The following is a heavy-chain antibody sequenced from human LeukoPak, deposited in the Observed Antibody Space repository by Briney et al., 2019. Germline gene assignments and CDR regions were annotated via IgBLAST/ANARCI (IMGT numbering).Heavy chain of an antibody. D-gene: IGHD3-22*01. CDR3: ARDRPVYYDSSGPFDY. V-gene: IGHV1-69*01. CDR1: GGTFSSYA. CDR2: IIPILGTA. J-gene: IGHJ4*02. Sequence: SVKVSCKASGGTFSSYAISWVRQAPGQGLEWMGGIIPILGTANYAQKFQGRVTITADESTSTAYMELSSLRSEDTAVYYCARDRPVYYDSSGPFDYWGQGTLVTVSS.